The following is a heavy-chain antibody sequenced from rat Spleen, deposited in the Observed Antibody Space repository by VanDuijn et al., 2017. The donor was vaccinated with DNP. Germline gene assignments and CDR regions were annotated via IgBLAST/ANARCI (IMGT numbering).Heavy chain of an antibody. CDR1: GFNFINYD. J-gene: IGHJ2*01. D-gene: IGHD1-11*01. CDR3: ARRGKYGGYDY. Sequence: EVQLVESGGGLMQPGRSLKLSCVASGFNFINYDMAWVRQAPTKGLGWVASINTNNDNTYYRNSVKGRFTYSRDSAKSTLFLQMDSLRSDDTATYYCARRGKYGGYDYWGQGVMVTVSS. V-gene: IGHV5-25*01. CDR2: INTNNDNT.